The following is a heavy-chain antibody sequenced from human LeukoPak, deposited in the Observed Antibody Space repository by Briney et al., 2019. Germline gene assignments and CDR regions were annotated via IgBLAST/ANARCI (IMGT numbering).Heavy chain of an antibody. J-gene: IGHJ4*02. Sequence: GGSLRLCCAASGFTFSSYGMHWVRQAPGKGLEWVAVIWYDGSNKYYADSVKGRFTISRDNSKNTLYLQMNSLRAEDTAVYYCAKDRDSSGYFHFDYWGQGTLVTVSS. CDR2: IWYDGSNK. CDR1: GFTFSSYG. D-gene: IGHD3-22*01. V-gene: IGHV3-33*06. CDR3: AKDRDSSGYFHFDY.